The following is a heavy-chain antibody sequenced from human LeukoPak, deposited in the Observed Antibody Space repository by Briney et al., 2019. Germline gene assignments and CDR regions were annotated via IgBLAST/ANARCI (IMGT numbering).Heavy chain of an antibody. CDR2: IYYSGST. CDR1: GGSISSYY. D-gene: IGHD1-26*01. Sequence: SETLSLTCTVSGGSISSYYWSWIRQPPGKGLEWIGYIYYSGSTNYNPSLKSRVTISVDTSKNQFSLKLSSVTAADTAVYYCARHLIRGSYFFGMDVWGQGTTVTVSS. V-gene: IGHV4-59*08. J-gene: IGHJ6*02. CDR3: ARHLIRGSYFFGMDV.